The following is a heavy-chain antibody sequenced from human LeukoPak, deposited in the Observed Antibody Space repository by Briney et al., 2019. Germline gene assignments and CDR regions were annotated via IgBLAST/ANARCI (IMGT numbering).Heavy chain of an antibody. D-gene: IGHD5-24*01. V-gene: IGHV3-33*06. J-gene: IGHJ4*02. Sequence: PGRSLRLSCAASGFTFSSYGMHWVRQAPGKGLEWVAVIWYDGSNKYYADSVKGRFTISRDNSKNTLYLQMNSLRAEDAAVYYCAKSHSELQRGYFDCWGRGPRVTVSS. CDR2: IWYDGSNK. CDR3: AKSHSELQRGYFDC. CDR1: GFTFSSYG.